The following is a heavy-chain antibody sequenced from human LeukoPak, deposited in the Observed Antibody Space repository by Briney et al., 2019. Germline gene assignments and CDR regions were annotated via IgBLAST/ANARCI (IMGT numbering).Heavy chain of an antibody. J-gene: IGHJ2*01. D-gene: IGHD4-11*01. CDR1: GDSISGGNYY. Sequence: SQTLSLTCTVSGDSISGGNYYWSWLRQPPGKGLEWIGYIYHGGGAYYNPSLKSRVTLSVDRPNNQFSLKLDSVTAADTAVYYCATDYTNYEWNFDLWGRGTLVTVSS. CDR2: IYHGGGA. V-gene: IGHV4-30-2*01. CDR3: ATDYTNYEWNFDL.